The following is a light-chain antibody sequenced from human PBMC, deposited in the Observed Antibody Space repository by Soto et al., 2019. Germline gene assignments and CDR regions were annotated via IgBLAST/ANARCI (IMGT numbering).Light chain of an antibody. J-gene: IGKJ2*01. Sequence: EIVLLHSLGTLSLSPGERATLSCRASQTLRRTYIAWYQQKPGQAPRVLIYGASKRATGIPDRFSGSGSGTDFSLTISRLEPEDFAVYYCHQYDNAPQTYGQGTKVDIK. CDR1: QTLRRTY. CDR2: GAS. CDR3: HQYDNAPQT. V-gene: IGKV3-20*01.